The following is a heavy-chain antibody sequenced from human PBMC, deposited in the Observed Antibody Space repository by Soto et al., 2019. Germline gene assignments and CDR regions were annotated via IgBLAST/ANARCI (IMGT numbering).Heavy chain of an antibody. V-gene: IGHV3-23*01. D-gene: IGHD2-21*01. Sequence: EVQLLESGGGLVQPGGSLXLSCXASXXXXXSYXIXWXXRAPXXXLEXVSATTGGAGLTYYADSVKGRFSVSSDSPGNTLYLQLNSLRPEDTAVYYCAKVDRGSVARPTRLDPWGQGTLVTVSS. CDR2: TTGGAGLT. CDR3: AKVDRGSVARPTRLDP. J-gene: IGHJ5*02. CDR1: XXXXXSYX.